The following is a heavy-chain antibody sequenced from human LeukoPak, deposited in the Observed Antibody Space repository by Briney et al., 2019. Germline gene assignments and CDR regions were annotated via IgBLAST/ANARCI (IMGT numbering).Heavy chain of an antibody. CDR2: ISNSGSTT. CDR3: AKSPPGNFDY. Sequence: PGGSLRLSCVAPGFSFSRYAMIWVRQAPGKGLEWVSGISNSGSTTYYADSVKGRFTISRDNSKNTLYLQMNSLRAEDTAVYFCAKSPPGNFDYWGQGTLVTVSS. CDR1: GFSFSRYA. V-gene: IGHV3-23*01. D-gene: IGHD1-14*01. J-gene: IGHJ4*02.